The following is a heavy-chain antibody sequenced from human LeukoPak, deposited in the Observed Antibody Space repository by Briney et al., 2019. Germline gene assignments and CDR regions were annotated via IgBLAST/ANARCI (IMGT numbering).Heavy chain of an antibody. Sequence: GGSLRLSFAASGFTVSSYWMHWVRQAPGKGLVWVSRIKSDGSTTTYADSVKGRFTISRDNAKNTLYLQMNSLRAEDTAVYYCAIVVDTHFDYWGQGTLVTVSS. CDR2: IKSDGSTT. CDR1: GFTVSSYW. CDR3: AIVVDTHFDY. J-gene: IGHJ4*02. D-gene: IGHD5-18*01. V-gene: IGHV3-74*01.